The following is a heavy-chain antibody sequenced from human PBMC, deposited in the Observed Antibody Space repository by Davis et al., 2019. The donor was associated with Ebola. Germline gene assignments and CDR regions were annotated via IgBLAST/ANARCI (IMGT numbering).Heavy chain of an antibody. J-gene: IGHJ4*02. V-gene: IGHV3-74*01. Sequence: PGGSLRLSCAGSGFTFSNYWMHWVRQAPGRGLVWVSRIKSDGRSTDYADSVKGRFTISRDNAKNSLYLQMNSLRDEDTAVYYCATGGRYGGKIGDFWGQGTLVTVSS. CDR3: ATGGRYGGKIGDF. CDR1: GFTFSNYW. D-gene: IGHD4-23*01. CDR2: IKSDGRST.